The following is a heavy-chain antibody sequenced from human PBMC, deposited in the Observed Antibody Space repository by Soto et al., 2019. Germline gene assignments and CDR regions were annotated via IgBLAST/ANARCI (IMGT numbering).Heavy chain of an antibody. CDR3: TTDRAYSSSDDAFDI. CDR2: IKSKTDGGTT. Sequence: GGSLRLSCAASGFTFSNAWMSWVRQAPGKGLEWVGRIKSKTDGGTTDYAAPVKGRFTISRDDSKNTLYLQMNSLKTEDTAVYYCTTDRAYSSSDDAFDIWGQGTMVTVSS. V-gene: IGHV3-15*01. J-gene: IGHJ3*02. CDR1: GFTFSNAW. D-gene: IGHD6-6*01.